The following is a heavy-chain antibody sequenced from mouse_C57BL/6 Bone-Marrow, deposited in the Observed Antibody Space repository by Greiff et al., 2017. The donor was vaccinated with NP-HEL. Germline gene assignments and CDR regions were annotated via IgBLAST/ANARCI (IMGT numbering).Heavy chain of an antibody. CDR1: GYSFTGYY. CDR3: ARKGVYYGSDYAMDY. V-gene: IGHV1-42*01. CDR2: INPSTGGT. D-gene: IGHD1-1*01. Sequence: VHVKQSGPELVKPGASVKISCKASGYSFTGYYMNWVKQSPEKSLEWIGEINPSTGGTTYNQKFKAKATLTVDKSSSTAYMQLKSLTSEDSAVYYCARKGVYYGSDYAMDYWGQGTSVTVSS. J-gene: IGHJ4*01.